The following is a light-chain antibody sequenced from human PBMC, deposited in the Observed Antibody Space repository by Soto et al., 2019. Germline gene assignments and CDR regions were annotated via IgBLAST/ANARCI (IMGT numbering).Light chain of an antibody. CDR3: QQRSNWPRGT. J-gene: IGKJ2*02. CDR2: DAS. V-gene: IGKV3-11*01. CDR1: QSVSSY. Sequence: EIVLTQSPATLSLSPGERATLSCRASQSVSSYLAWYQQKPGQAPRLLIYDASNRATGIPARFSGSGSGTDCALTTSSLAPEDFAVYYCQQRSNWPRGTFGQGTKLEIK.